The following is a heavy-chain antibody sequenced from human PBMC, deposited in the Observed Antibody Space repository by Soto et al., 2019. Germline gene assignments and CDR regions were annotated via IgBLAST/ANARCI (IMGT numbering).Heavy chain of an antibody. CDR3: ARGGPRSLYCSGGSCYSFRWFDP. Sequence: QVQLQQWGAGLLKPSETLSLTCAVYGGSFSGYYWSWIRQPPGKGLEWIGEINHSGSTNYNPSLKSRVTISVDTSKNQFSLKLSSVTAADTAVYYCARGGPRSLYCSGGSCYSFRWFDPWGQGTLVTVSS. CDR2: INHSGST. D-gene: IGHD2-15*01. J-gene: IGHJ5*02. CDR1: GGSFSGYY. V-gene: IGHV4-34*01.